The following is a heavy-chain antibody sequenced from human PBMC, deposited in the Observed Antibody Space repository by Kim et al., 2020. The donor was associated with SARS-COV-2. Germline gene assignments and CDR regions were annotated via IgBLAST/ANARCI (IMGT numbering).Heavy chain of an antibody. J-gene: IGHJ6*02. CDR1: GFTFSSYA. V-gene: IGHV3-23*01. CDR2: ISGSGGST. D-gene: IGHD2-15*01. Sequence: GGSLRLSCAASGFTFSSYAMSWVRQAPGKGLEWVSAISGSGGSTYYADSVKGRFTISRDNSKNTLYLQMNSLRAEDTAVYYCARVVAASVRAGLYYYYYGMDVWGQGTTVTVSS. CDR3: ARVVAASVRAGLYYYYYGMDV.